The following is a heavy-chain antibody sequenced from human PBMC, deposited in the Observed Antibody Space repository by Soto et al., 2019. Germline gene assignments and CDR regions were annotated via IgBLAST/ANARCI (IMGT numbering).Heavy chain of an antibody. D-gene: IGHD2-8*01. V-gene: IGHV4-59*01. Sequence: SETLSLTCTVSGDSINSYYWSWIRQPPGKRLEWIEYIYYSGSTNYNPSLRSRLTMSVDTSKNQFSLKLSSVTAADTAVYFCARGGDGHTTSFFDYWGRGTLVTVSS. CDR2: IYYSGST. J-gene: IGHJ4*02. CDR1: GDSINSYY. CDR3: ARGGDGHTTSFFDY.